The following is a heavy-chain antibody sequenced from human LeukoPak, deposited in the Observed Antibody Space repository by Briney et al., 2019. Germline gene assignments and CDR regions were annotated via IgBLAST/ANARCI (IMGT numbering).Heavy chain of an antibody. V-gene: IGHV3-48*03. D-gene: IGHD2-21*01. CDR2: ISSSDSTI. Sequence: PGGSLRLSCAASGFTFRSYEMNWVRQAPGKGLEWVSYISSSDSTIHYADSVKGRFTISRDNAKNSLCLQMNSLRAEDTAVYYCARRNTYFDYWGQGTLVTVSS. CDR3: ARRNTYFDY. J-gene: IGHJ4*02. CDR1: GFTFRSYE.